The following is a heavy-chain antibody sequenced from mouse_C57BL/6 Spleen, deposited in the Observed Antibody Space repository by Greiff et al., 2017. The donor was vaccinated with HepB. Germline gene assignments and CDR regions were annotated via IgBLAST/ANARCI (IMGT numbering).Heavy chain of an antibody. Sequence: EVQLQQSGPELVKPGASVKIPCKASGYTFTDYHMDWVKQSHGKSLEWIGDINPNNGGTIYNQKFTGKATLTVDKSSSTAYMELRSLTSEDTAVYYCARSKDGYFHYFDYWGQGTTLTVSS. J-gene: IGHJ2*01. D-gene: IGHD2-3*01. CDR1: GYTFTDYH. V-gene: IGHV1-18*01. CDR3: ARSKDGYFHYFDY. CDR2: INPNNGGT.